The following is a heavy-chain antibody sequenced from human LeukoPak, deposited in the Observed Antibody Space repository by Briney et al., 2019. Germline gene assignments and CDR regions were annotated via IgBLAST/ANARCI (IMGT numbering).Heavy chain of an antibody. D-gene: IGHD3-3*01. CDR3: ARTKYYDFWSGYYYYMDV. V-gene: IGHV4-34*01. CDR2: INHSGST. J-gene: IGHJ6*03. Sequence: PSETLSLTCAVYGGSFSGYYWSWIRQPPGKGLEWIGEINHSGSTNYNPSLKSRVTISVDTSKNQSPLKLSSVTAADTAVYYCARTKYYDFWSGYYYYMDVWGKGTTVTVSS. CDR1: GGSFSGYY.